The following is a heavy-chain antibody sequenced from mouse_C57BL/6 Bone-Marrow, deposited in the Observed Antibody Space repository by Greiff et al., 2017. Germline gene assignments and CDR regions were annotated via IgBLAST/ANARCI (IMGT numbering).Heavy chain of an antibody. CDR3: ARIRIYDGYWYYAMDY. CDR2: IWWDDDT. V-gene: IGHV8-8*01. Sequence: QVTLKESGPGILQPSQTLSLTCSFSGFSLSTFGMGVGWIRQPSGKGLEWLAHIWWDDDTYFNPALKSRLTLSKDTSKNQVFLKSANVDTADTATYYCARIRIYDGYWYYAMDYWAQGTSVTVSS. D-gene: IGHD2-3*01. J-gene: IGHJ4*01. CDR1: GFSLSTFGMG.